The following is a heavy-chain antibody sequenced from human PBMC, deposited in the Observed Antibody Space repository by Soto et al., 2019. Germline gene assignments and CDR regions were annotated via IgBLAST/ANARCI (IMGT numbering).Heavy chain of an antibody. CDR1: GGSISSYY. CDR3: ARGSTVTTTKRLDYYYYYYMDV. V-gene: IGHV4-59*01. J-gene: IGHJ6*03. Sequence: SETLSLTCTVSGGSISSYYWSWIRQPPGKGLEWIGYIYYSGSTNYNPSLKSRVTISVDTSKNQFSLKLSSVTAADTAVYYCARGSTVTTTKRLDYYYYYYMDVWGKGNTVTVSS. CDR2: IYYSGST. D-gene: IGHD4-17*01.